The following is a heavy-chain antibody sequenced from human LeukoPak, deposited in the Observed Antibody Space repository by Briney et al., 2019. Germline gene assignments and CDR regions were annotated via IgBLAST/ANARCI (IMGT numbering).Heavy chain of an antibody. D-gene: IGHD3-16*02. Sequence: GGSLRLSCAASGFTVSSDYMNWVRQAPGKGLEWVAVISYDGSNKYYADSVKGRFTISRDNSKNTLYLQMNSLRAEDTAVYYCAKDQLDSAFGGVIAFWGQGTLVTVSS. CDR3: AKDQLDSAFGGVIAF. CDR2: ISYDGSNK. V-gene: IGHV3-30*18. J-gene: IGHJ4*02. CDR1: GFTVSSDY.